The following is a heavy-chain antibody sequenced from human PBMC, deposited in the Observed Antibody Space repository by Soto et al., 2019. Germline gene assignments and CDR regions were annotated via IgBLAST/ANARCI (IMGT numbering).Heavy chain of an antibody. CDR1: GGSISSSSYY. D-gene: IGHD3-3*01. J-gene: IGHJ4*02. CDR3: ARHGSWDFWSGYYDEIDY. CDR2: IYYSGST. Sequence: QLQLQESGPGLVKPSETLSLTCTVSGGSISSSSYYWGWIRQPPGKGLEWIGSIYYSGSTYYNPSLKSRVTISVDTSKNQFFLKLSSVTAADTAVYYCARHGSWDFWSGYYDEIDYWGQGTLVTVSS. V-gene: IGHV4-39*01.